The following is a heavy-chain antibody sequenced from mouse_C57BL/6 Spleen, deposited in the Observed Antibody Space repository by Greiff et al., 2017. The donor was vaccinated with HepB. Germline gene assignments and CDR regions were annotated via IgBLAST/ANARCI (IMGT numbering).Heavy chain of an antibody. Sequence: EVQVVESGGDLVKPGGSLKLSCAASGFTFSSYGMSWVRQTPDKRLEWVATISSGGSYTYYPDSVKGRFTISRDNAKNTLYLQMSSLKSEDTAIYYCARKSSYDAMDYWGQGTSVTVSS. CDR1: GFTFSSYG. CDR2: ISSGGSYT. V-gene: IGHV5-6*01. D-gene: IGHD1-1*01. J-gene: IGHJ4*01. CDR3: ARKSSYDAMDY.